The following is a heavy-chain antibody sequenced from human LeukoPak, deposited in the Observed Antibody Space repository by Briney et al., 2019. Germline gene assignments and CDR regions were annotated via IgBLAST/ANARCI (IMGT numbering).Heavy chain of an antibody. J-gene: IGHJ6*03. CDR3: ARASGYSSSWYRVLAYYMDV. CDR2: ISSSSSYI. Sequence: GGSLRLSCAASGFTFSSYSMNWVRQAPGKGLEWVSSISSSSSYIYYADSVKGRFTISRDNAKNSLYLQMNSLRAEDTAVYYCARASGYSSSWYRVLAYYMDVWGKGTTVTVSS. V-gene: IGHV3-21*01. CDR1: GFTFSSYS. D-gene: IGHD6-13*01.